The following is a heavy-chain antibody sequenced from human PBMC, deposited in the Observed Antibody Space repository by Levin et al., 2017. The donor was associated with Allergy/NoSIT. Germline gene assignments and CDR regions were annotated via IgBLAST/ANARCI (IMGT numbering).Heavy chain of an antibody. CDR3: AKREDP. V-gene: IGHV3-23*01. CDR1: GFTFSSYA. J-gene: IGHJ5*02. Sequence: GESLKISCAASGFTFSSYAMNWVRQTPEKGLEWVSGISASGGSTHYADSVKGRFTISRDNSKNTVYLQMNSLRVEDTAVYYCAKREDPWGQGTLVTVSS. CDR2: ISASGGST.